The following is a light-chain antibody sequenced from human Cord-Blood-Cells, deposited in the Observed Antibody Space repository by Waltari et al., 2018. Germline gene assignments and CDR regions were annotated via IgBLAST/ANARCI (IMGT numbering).Light chain of an antibody. CDR1: SSDVGGYNY. Sequence: QSALTQPPSASGPPGQSVTISCTGTSSDVGGYNYVSWYQQHPGKAPKLMIYEVSKRPAGLPGRFAGSTGGNAASLTVSGLQAEDEADYYCSSYAGSSSVVFGGGTKLTVL. CDR3: SSYAGSSSVV. V-gene: IGLV2-8*01. J-gene: IGLJ2*01. CDR2: EVS.